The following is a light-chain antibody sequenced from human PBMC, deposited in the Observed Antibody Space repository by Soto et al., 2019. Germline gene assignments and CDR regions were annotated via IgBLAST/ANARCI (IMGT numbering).Light chain of an antibody. CDR1: SSNIGSNY. Sequence: QSVLTQPPSASGTPGQRFTISCSGSSSNIGSNYVYWYQQLPGTAPKLLIYRNNQRPSGVPDRFSGSKSGTSASLAISGPRSEDEADYYCAAWDDSLSGRVVFGGGTQLTVL. CDR2: RNN. V-gene: IGLV1-47*01. J-gene: IGLJ2*01. CDR3: AAWDDSLSGRVV.